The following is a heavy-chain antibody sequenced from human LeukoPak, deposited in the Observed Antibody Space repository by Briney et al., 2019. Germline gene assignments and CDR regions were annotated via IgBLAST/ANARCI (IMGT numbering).Heavy chain of an antibody. Sequence: ASVKVSCKASGYTLTDYYMHWVRQAPGQGLEWMGRINPNSGGTNYAQKFQGRVTMTRDTSISTVYMELSRLRSDDTAVYYCARVGYYESSGYYEYWGQGTLVRVSS. V-gene: IGHV1-2*06. J-gene: IGHJ4*02. CDR1: GYTLTDYY. CDR3: ARVGYYESSGYYEY. D-gene: IGHD3-22*01. CDR2: INPNSGGT.